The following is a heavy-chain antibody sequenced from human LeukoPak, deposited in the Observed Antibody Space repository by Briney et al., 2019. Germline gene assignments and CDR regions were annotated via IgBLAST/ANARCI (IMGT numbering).Heavy chain of an antibody. CDR3: ARRAGAYSHPYDY. J-gene: IGHJ4*02. CDR1: GFTVSSNS. Sequence: GGSLRLSCTVSGFTVSSNSMSWVRQAPGKGLEWVSFIYSDNTHYSDSVKGRFTISRDNSKNTLYLQMNSLRAEDTAVYYCARRAGAYSHPYDYWGQGTLVTVPS. D-gene: IGHD4/OR15-4a*01. CDR2: IYSDNT. V-gene: IGHV3-53*01.